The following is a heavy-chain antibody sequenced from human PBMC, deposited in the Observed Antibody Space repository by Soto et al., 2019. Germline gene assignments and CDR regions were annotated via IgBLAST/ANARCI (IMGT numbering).Heavy chain of an antibody. CDR1: GGSISSGDYY. D-gene: IGHD2-2*01. CDR2: IYYSGST. J-gene: IGHJ5*02. Sequence: TSETLSLTCTVSGGSISSGDYYWSWIRQPPGKGLEWIGYIYYSGSTYYNPSLKSRVTISVDTSKNQFSLKLSSVTAADTAVYYCASAMQYNWFDPWGQGTLVTVSS. V-gene: IGHV4-30-4*02. CDR3: ASAMQYNWFDP.